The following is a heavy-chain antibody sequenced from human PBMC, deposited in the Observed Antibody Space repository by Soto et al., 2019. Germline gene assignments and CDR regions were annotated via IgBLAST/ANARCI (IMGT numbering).Heavy chain of an antibody. J-gene: IGHJ6*02. CDR3: ARGPPSMTTVTYYYYYGMDV. Sequence: QVQLQQWGAGLLKPSETLSLTCAVYGGSFSGYYWSWIRQPPGKGLEWIGEINHSGSTNYNPSLKSRVTISVDTSKTQFSLKLSSVTAADTAVYYCARGPPSMTTVTYYYYYGMDVWGQGTTVTVSS. V-gene: IGHV4-34*01. CDR1: GGSFSGYY. D-gene: IGHD4-17*01. CDR2: INHSGST.